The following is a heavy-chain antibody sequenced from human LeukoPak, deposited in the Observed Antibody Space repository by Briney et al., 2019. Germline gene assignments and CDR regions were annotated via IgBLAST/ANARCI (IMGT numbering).Heavy chain of an antibody. J-gene: IGHJ4*02. CDR3: ASRRQWLVLHKYYFDY. CDR2: INHSGST. Sequence: LRLSCAASGFSLSDHYMEWVRQPPGKGLEWIGEINHSGSTNYNPSLKSRVTISVDTSKNQFSLKLSSVTAADTAVYYCASRRQWLVLHKYYFDYWGQGTLVTVSS. D-gene: IGHD6-19*01. CDR1: GFSLSDHY. V-gene: IGHV4-34*01.